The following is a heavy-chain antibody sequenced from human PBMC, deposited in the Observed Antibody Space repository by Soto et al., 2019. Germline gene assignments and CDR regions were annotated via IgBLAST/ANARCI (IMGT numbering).Heavy chain of an antibody. CDR3: ARVDGGLDY. Sequence: GGSLRLSCAASGFTFSSYAMHWVRQAPGKGLEWVAVISYDGSNKYYADSVKGRFTISRDNSKNTLYLQMNSLRAEDTAVYYCARVDGGLDYWGQGTLVTVSS. D-gene: IGHD3-3*01. CDR2: ISYDGSNK. V-gene: IGHV3-30*04. CDR1: GFTFSSYA. J-gene: IGHJ4*02.